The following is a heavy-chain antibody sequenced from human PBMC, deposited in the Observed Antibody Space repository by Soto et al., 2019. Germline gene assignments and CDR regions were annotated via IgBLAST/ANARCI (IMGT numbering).Heavy chain of an antibody. Sequence: QVQLQQSGAGLLKPSETLSLTCAVYGESFSGYIWTWIRQTPGKGLQWIGQINHSGSAYYNPSLKSRFTITVRSSNSQFSLELSSVTAADTAVYYCARGLITGSHYSGGWYYFDSWGQGTQVTVSS. CDR2: INHSGSA. J-gene: IGHJ4*02. V-gene: IGHV4-34*01. D-gene: IGHD6-19*01. CDR1: GESFSGYI. CDR3: ARGLITGSHYSGGWYYFDS.